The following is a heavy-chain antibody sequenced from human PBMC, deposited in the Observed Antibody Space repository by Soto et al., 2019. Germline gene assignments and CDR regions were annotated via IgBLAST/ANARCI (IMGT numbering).Heavy chain of an antibody. V-gene: IGHV1-3*01. CDR3: ASGESEQQLGNYYYYGMDV. D-gene: IGHD6-13*01. Sequence: ASVKVSCKASGYTFTSSAMHWVRQAPGQRLEWMGWINAGNGNTKYSQKFQGRVTITRDTSASTAYMELSSLRSEDTALYYCASGESEQQLGNYYYYGMDVWGQGTTVTVSS. J-gene: IGHJ6*02. CDR2: INAGNGNT. CDR1: GYTFTSSA.